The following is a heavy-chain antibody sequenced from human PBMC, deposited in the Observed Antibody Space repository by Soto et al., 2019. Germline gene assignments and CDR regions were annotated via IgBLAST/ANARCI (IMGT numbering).Heavy chain of an antibody. CDR3: SSLSSMDV. CDR1: GYTFTSHD. Sequence: ASVKVSCKASGYTFTSHDTHWLRQASGQGLEWMGSINPYSGNTAFAPKFQDRIAMTRDTSITTAYMELNSLSSGDTAVYFCSSLSSMDVWGQGTTVTVSS. V-gene: IGHV1-8*01. CDR2: INPYSGNT. J-gene: IGHJ6*02. D-gene: IGHD6-6*01.